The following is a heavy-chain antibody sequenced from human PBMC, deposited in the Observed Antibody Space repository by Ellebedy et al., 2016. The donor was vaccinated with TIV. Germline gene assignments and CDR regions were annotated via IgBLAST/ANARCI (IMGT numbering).Heavy chain of an antibody. Sequence: GESLKISCVASGFTFDTYGMHWVRQAPGKGLEWVALVSYDGTNKFYAESVKGRSTISRDNSNNTLYLEMSSLRSEDTAVYYCARLQMDGDSFDYWGQGTLVTVSS. D-gene: IGHD4-11*01. V-gene: IGHV3-30*03. J-gene: IGHJ4*02. CDR3: ARLQMDGDSFDY. CDR2: VSYDGTNK. CDR1: GFTFDTYG.